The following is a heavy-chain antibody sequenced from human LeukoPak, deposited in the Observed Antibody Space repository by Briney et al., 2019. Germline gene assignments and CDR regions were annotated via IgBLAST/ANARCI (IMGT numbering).Heavy chain of an antibody. D-gene: IGHD6-13*01. V-gene: IGHV1-69*05. J-gene: IGHJ4*02. Sequence: GASVKVSCKASGGTFSSYAISWVRQAPGQGLEWMGGIIPIFGTANYAQKFQGRVTITTDESTSTAYMELSSLRSEDTAVYYCSAAATEGTYYFDYWGQGTLVTVSS. CDR1: GGTFSSYA. CDR2: IIPIFGTA. CDR3: SAAATEGTYYFDY.